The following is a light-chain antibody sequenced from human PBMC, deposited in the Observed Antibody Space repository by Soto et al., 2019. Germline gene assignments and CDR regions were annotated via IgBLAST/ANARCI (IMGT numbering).Light chain of an antibody. Sequence: QSALTQPPSVSGSPGQSVTISCSGTSSDVGSYNRVSWYQQAPGTAPKVMIYEVSNRPSGVPDRFSGSKSGNTASLTISGLQPEEDAYYYCSSSTSSNTDVFGTGTKLTVL. CDR1: SSDVGSYNR. CDR3: SSSTSSNTDV. J-gene: IGLJ1*01. CDR2: EVS. V-gene: IGLV2-18*02.